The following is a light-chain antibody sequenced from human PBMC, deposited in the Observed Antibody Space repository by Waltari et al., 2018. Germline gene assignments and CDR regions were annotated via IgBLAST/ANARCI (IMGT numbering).Light chain of an antibody. J-gene: IGKJ1*01. CDR1: QSFSNW. CDR3: QQSST. Sequence: DVQMTQSPSILSAYVGETVTITCRASQSFSNWMSWYQQKPGKAPKLLIYKASSLRSWVPSRFSGSGSGTEFTLTISSLQPDDFATYYCQQSSTFGPGTKVEIK. CDR2: KAS. V-gene: IGKV1-5*03.